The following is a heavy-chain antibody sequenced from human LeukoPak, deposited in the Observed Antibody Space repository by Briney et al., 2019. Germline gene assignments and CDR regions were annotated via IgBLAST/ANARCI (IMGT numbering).Heavy chain of an antibody. CDR2: IWYDGSNK. V-gene: IGHV3-33*01. Sequence: PGGSLRLSCAASGFTFSSYGMHWVRQAPGKGLEWVALIWYDGSNKYYTDSVKGRLTISRDSSKDTLFPQMNSLRAEDTAVYYCAREGPRGNSQFDYWGQGTLVTVSS. CDR1: GFTFSSYG. J-gene: IGHJ4*02. D-gene: IGHD4-23*01. CDR3: AREGPRGNSQFDY.